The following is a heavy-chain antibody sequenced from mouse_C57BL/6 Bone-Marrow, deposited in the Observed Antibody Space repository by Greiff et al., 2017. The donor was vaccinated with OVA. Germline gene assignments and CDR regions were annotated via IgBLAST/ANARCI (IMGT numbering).Heavy chain of an antibody. CDR3: ASPRQLSPHYYAMDD. Sequence: EVHLVESGGGLVQPGESLKLSCESNEYDFPSPDMSWVRKTPEKRLELVAAINSDGGSTYYPDTMERRFIISRDNTKKTLYLQMSSLRSEDTALYYCASPRQLSPHYYAMDDWGQGTSVTVSS. CDR2: INSDGGST. D-gene: IGHD3-2*02. CDR1: EYDFPSPD. V-gene: IGHV5-2*01. J-gene: IGHJ4*01.